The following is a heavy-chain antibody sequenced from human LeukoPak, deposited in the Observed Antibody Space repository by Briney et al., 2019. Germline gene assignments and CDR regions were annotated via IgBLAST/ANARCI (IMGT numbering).Heavy chain of an antibody. CDR3: ARVANWNYGLEYYFDY. Sequence: ASVKVSCKASGYTFTSYDINWVRQATGQGLEWMGWISAYNGNTNYAQKLQGRVTMTTDTSTSTAYMELRSLRSDDTAVYYCARVANWNYGLEYYFDYWGQGTLVTVSS. CDR2: ISAYNGNT. CDR1: GYTFTSYD. J-gene: IGHJ4*02. D-gene: IGHD1-7*01. V-gene: IGHV1-18*01.